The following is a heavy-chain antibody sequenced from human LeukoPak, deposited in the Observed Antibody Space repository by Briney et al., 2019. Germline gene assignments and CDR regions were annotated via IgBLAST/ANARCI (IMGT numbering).Heavy chain of an antibody. J-gene: IGHJ4*02. Sequence: PSQTLSLTCTVSGGSISSYYWTWIRQPPGKGLEWIGYIYYSGSTNYNPSHKSRVTISVDTSKNQFSLKLNSVTAADTAVYYCARGPKWSGDWGQGTPVTVSS. D-gene: IGHD2-15*01. V-gene: IGHV4-59*01. CDR2: IYYSGST. CDR1: GGSISSYY. CDR3: ARGPKWSGD.